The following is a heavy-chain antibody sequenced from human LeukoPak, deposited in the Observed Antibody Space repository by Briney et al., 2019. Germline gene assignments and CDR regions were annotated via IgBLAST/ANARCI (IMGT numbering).Heavy chain of an antibody. J-gene: IGHJ4*02. CDR1: GGTFSSYA. CDR3: ASRVGGDYYFDY. V-gene: IGHV1-69*05. D-gene: IGHD3-3*01. CDR2: IIPIFGTA. Sequence: SVKVSCKASGGTFSSYAISWVRQAPGQGLGWMGGIIPIFGTANYAQKFQGRVTITTDESTSTAYMELSSLRSEDTAVYYCASRVGGDYYFDYWGQGTLVTVSS.